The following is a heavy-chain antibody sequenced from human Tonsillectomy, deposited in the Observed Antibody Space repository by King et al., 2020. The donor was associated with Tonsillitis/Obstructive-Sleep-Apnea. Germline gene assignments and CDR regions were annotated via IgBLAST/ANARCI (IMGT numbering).Heavy chain of an antibody. J-gene: IGHJ4*02. D-gene: IGHD3-16*02. CDR3: ARVVGEVSSTPNLFDY. CDR2: IIPIFGTA. Sequence: QLVQSGAEVKKPGSSVKVSCKASGGTFSSYAISWVRQAPGQGLEWMGGIIPIFGTANYAQKFQGRVTITADESTSTAYIELSSLSSEDTAVYYCARVVGEVSSTPNLFDYWGQGTLVTVSP. V-gene: IGHV1-69*01. CDR1: GGTFSSYA.